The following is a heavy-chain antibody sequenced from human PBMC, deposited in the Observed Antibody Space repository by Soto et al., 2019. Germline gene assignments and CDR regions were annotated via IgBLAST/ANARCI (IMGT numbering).Heavy chain of an antibody. CDR3: AAVYRGIAAAGKLYYYYYYGMDV. V-gene: IGHV1-58*01. CDR1: GFTFTSSA. Sequence: GASVKVSCKASGFTFTSSAVQWVRQARGQRLEWIGWIVVGSGNTNYAQKFQERVTITRDMSTSTAYMELSSLRSEDTAVYYCAAVYRGIAAAGKLYYYYYYGMDVWGQGTTVTVSS. CDR2: IVVGSGNT. J-gene: IGHJ6*02. D-gene: IGHD6-13*01.